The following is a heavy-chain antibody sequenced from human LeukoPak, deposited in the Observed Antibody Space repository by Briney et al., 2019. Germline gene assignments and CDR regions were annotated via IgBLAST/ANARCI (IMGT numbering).Heavy chain of an antibody. CDR2: FYTSGST. Sequence: PSQTLSLTCTVSGDSISSGNYYWSWIRQPAGKGLEWIGRFYTSGSTNYNPSLKSRVTISVDTSKNQFSLKLSSVTAADTAVYYCASYGELYAFDIWGQGTMVTVSS. J-gene: IGHJ3*02. CDR1: GDSISSGNYY. V-gene: IGHV4-61*02. CDR3: ASYGELYAFDI. D-gene: IGHD3-10*01.